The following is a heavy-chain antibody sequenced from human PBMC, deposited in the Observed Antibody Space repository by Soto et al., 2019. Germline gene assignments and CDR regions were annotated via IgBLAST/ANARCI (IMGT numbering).Heavy chain of an antibody. Sequence: QVQLVQSGAEVKKPGPSVKVSGKASGDTFTGYYIHWVRQVPGQGLEWRGWMNPNSGGTNYAQRFQGRVTFTRDASITTAYMAMTSLTSDDTAVFYCARSTEARRETDFWGQGTLVTVSS. CDR1: GDTFTGYY. V-gene: IGHV1-2*02. CDR3: ARSTEARRETDF. D-gene: IGHD6-6*01. CDR2: MNPNSGGT. J-gene: IGHJ4*02.